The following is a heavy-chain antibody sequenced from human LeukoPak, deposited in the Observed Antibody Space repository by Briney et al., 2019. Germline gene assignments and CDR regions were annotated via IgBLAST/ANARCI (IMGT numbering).Heavy chain of an antibody. V-gene: IGHV3-23*01. J-gene: IGHJ1*01. CDR1: GFTFSSYA. Sequence: GGSLRLSCAASGFTFSSYAMSWVRQAAGKGLEWVSAISGSGGSTYYADSVKGRFTISRDNSKNTLYLQMNSLRAEDTAVYYCATLSGEYFQHWGQGTLVTVSS. CDR2: ISGSGGST. CDR3: ATLSGEYFQH.